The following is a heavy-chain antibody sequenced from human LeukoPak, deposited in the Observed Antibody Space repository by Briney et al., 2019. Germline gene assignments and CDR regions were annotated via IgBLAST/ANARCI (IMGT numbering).Heavy chain of an antibody. D-gene: IGHD3-3*02. CDR2: IRGRADGGTT. CDR3: TRGPSLADDSYYYCMDV. Sequence: GGSLRLSCIGSGFPFTSYGMNWVRQAPGKGLEWINFIRGRADGGTTEDAASVKGRFTISRDDCKSTVYLQMDSLKIEDTGVYFCTRGPSLADDSYYYCMDVWGKGTTVIVS. J-gene: IGHJ6*03. V-gene: IGHV3-49*04. CDR1: GFPFTSYG.